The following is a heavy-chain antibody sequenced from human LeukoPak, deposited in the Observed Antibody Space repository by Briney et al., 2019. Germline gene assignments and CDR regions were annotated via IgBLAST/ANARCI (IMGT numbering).Heavy chain of an antibody. V-gene: IGHV3-11*04. CDR2: SSSSTNTI. D-gene: IGHD6-19*01. CDR1: EFTFSDYY. Sequence: GGSLRLSCAASEFTFSDYYMSWIRQAPGKGLEWVSYSSSSTNTIYYADSVKGRFTISRDNAENSLYLQMNSLRDEDTAVYYCARGGSSGWLPLDYWGQGTLVTVSS. J-gene: IGHJ4*02. CDR3: ARGGSSGWLPLDY.